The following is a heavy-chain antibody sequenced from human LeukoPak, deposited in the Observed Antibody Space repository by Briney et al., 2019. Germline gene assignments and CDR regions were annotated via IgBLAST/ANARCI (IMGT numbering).Heavy chain of an antibody. Sequence: PSETLSLTCTVSGGSISTSNYYWGWVRQPPGRGLEWIGSIYYSGSTYYNPSLKSRVTISVDTSKNQFSLKLSSVTAADTAVYYCAGDSSGYYYYYYYYMDVWGKGTTVTISS. D-gene: IGHD3-22*01. CDR1: GGSISTSNYY. CDR3: AGDSSGYYYYYYYYMDV. V-gene: IGHV4-39*07. CDR2: IYYSGST. J-gene: IGHJ6*03.